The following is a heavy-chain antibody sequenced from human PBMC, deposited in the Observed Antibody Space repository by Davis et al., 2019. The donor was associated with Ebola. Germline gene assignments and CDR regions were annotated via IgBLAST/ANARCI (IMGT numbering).Heavy chain of an antibody. D-gene: IGHD2-2*01. J-gene: IGHJ6*02. V-gene: IGHV1-18*01. CDR2: MNPYSGST. CDR3: ARPPCTSCSMDV. CDR1: GYTFTTFG. Sequence: ASVKVSCKASGYTFTTFGISWVRQAPGQGLEWMGGMNPYSGSTNYAQKLQGRVTVTTDTSTSTAYMELRSLRSDDTAVYYCARPPCTSCSMDVWGQGTTVTVSS.